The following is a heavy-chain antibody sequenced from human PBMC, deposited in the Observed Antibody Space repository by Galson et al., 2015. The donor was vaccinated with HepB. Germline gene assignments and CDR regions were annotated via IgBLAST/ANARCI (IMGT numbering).Heavy chain of an antibody. CDR3: AKGDDSSGYYYPGIDY. J-gene: IGHJ4*02. CDR1: GFTFSRYG. V-gene: IGHV3-30*18. Sequence: SLRLSCAASGFTFSRYGMHWVRQAPGKGLEWVAVISYDGSNKYYADSVKGRFTISRDNSKNTLYLQMNSLRAEDTAVYYCAKGDDSSGYYYPGIDYWGQGTLVTVSS. D-gene: IGHD3-22*01. CDR2: ISYDGSNK.